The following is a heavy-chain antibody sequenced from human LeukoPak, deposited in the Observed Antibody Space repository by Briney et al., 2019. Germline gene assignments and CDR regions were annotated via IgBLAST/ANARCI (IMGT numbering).Heavy chain of an antibody. CDR2: TNPHSGVT. CDR1: GYSFSYYY. D-gene: IGHD3-16*01. CDR3: ARGGINNYFDT. J-gene: IGHJ5*02. V-gene: IGHV1-2*02. Sequence: GASMKVSCKASGYSFSYYYIHWVRQAPGQGLEWVGWTNPHSGVTKYAQKLQGRVTVTGDTSINTAYMELRSLRSDDTAVYYCARGGINNYFDTWGQGTLLTVSS.